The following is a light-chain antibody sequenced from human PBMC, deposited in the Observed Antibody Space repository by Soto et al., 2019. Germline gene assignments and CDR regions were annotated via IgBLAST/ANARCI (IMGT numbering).Light chain of an antibody. CDR2: GAS. J-gene: IGKJ1*01. Sequence: IQLTQSPSSLSASVGDRVTITCRASQSISNWLAWYQQKPGKAPKLLISGASSLESGVPSRFSGSGSGTEFTLTISSLQPDDFATYYCQQYNSYSWTFGQGTKVDIK. CDR1: QSISNW. V-gene: IGKV1-5*01. CDR3: QQYNSYSWT.